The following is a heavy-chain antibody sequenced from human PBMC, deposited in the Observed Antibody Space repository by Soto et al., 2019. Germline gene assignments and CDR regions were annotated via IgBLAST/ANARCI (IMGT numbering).Heavy chain of an antibody. J-gene: IGHJ5*02. CDR2: ISLYSDGT. D-gene: IGHD2-2*01. V-gene: IGHV1-18*01. CDR1: GYTFSNYG. CDR3: ARVVPGAEAWFGP. Sequence: ASVKVSCKTTGYTFSNYGITWVRQAPGQPLEWLGWISLYSDGTNYAQKFQGRVSMTTDTSTTTAYMELRSLRSDDTAVYYCARVVPGAEAWFGPWGQGTLVTVSS.